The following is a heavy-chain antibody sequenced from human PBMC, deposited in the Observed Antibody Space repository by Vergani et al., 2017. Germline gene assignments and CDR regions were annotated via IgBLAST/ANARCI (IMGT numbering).Heavy chain of an antibody. CDR1: GGSISSSSYY. CDR3: ARDETSGWFDP. Sequence: QVQLQESGPGLVKPSETLSLTCTVPGGSISSSSYYWGWIRQPPGKGLEWIGSIYYSGSTYYNPSLKSRVTISVDTSKNQFSLKLSSVTAADTAVYYCARDETSGWFDPWGQGTLVTVSS. V-gene: IGHV4-39*07. J-gene: IGHJ5*02. D-gene: IGHD4-11*01. CDR2: IYYSGST.